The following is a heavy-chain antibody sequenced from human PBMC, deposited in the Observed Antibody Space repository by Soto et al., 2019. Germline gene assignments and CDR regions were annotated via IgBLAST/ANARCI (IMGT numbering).Heavy chain of an antibody. CDR1: GFTFNNYA. Sequence: QVHLVESGGGVVHPGRSLRLSCATSGFTFNNYAIHWVRQAPGKGLEWVAVISYEGSKRDYADSVKGRFSISRDSSKDTVYLQMNNLRPDDSAVYYCAKTRMVLMLYVRKWASEYWGLGTLLTVSA. CDR3: AKTRMVLMLYVRKWASEY. CDR2: ISYEGSKR. V-gene: IGHV3-30*18. J-gene: IGHJ4*02. D-gene: IGHD2-8*01.